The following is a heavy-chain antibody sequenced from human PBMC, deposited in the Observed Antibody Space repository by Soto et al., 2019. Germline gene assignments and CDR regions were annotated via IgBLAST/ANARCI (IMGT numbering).Heavy chain of an antibody. CDR3: ARVGPGDVVTRFSWFDP. J-gene: IGHJ5*02. CDR2: IYHSGST. D-gene: IGHD3-3*01. Sequence: SETLSLTCTVSGGSISSCGYYWSWIRQHPGKGLEWIGYIYHSGSTYYNPSLKSRFTISVDTSKNQFSLKLSSVTAADTAVYYCARVGPGDVVTRFSWFDPWGQGTLVTVSS. CDR1: GGSISSCGYY. V-gene: IGHV4-31*03.